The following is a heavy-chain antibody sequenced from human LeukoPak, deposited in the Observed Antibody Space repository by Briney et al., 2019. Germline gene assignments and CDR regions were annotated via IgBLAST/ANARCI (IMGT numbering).Heavy chain of an antibody. J-gene: IGHJ4*02. CDR3: ARGGYCSSTSCYTRPYDY. D-gene: IGHD2-2*02. CDR1: GGSFSGYY. Sequence: SETLSLTCAVYGGSFSGYYWSWIRQPPGKGLEWIGEINHSGSTNYNPSLKSRVTISVDTSKNQFSLKLSSVTAADAAVYYCARGGYCSSTSCYTRPYDYWGQGTLVTVSS. V-gene: IGHV4-34*01. CDR2: INHSGST.